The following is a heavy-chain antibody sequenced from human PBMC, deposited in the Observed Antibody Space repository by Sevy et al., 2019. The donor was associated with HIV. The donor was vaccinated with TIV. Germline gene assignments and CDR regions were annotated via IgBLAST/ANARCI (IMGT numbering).Heavy chain of an antibody. J-gene: IGHJ4*02. D-gene: IGHD3-22*01. Sequence: ASVKVSCKASGSTFKNYAISWVRQAPGQGLEWMGEIIPIFGTTNYAQKFQDRVTITAHESTSTVYMELSSLRSEDTAVYYCARGITLIVGGGYYFDYWGQGTLVTVSS. CDR3: ARGITLIVGGGYYFDY. CDR2: IIPIFGTT. V-gene: IGHV1-69*13. CDR1: GSTFKNYA.